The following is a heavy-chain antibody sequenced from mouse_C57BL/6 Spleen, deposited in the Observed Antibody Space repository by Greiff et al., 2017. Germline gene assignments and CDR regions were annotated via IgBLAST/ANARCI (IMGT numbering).Heavy chain of an antibody. CDR1: GYAFTNYL. J-gene: IGHJ4*01. D-gene: IGHD1-1*01. V-gene: IGHV1-54*01. CDR2: INPGSGGT. Sequence: QVQLQQSGAELVRPGTSVKVSCKASGYAFTNYLIEWVKQRPGQGLEWIGVINPGSGGTNYNEKFKGKATLTADKSSSTAYMQLSSLTSEDSAVYFCARGDYYGSSYVGGYAMDYWGQGTSVTVSS. CDR3: ARGDYYGSSYVGGYAMDY.